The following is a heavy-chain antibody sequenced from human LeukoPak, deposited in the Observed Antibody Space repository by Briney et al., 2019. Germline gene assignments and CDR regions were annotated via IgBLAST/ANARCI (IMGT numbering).Heavy chain of an antibody. D-gene: IGHD6-19*01. V-gene: IGHV1-18*01. Sequence: ASVKVSCKASGYTFTSYGISWVRQAPGQGLERMGWISAYNGNTNYAQKLQGRVTMTTDTSTSTAYMELRSLRSDDTAVYYCAREFGRIAVAGTPEYYFDYWGQGTLVTVSS. CDR3: AREFGRIAVAGTPEYYFDY. CDR2: ISAYNGNT. J-gene: IGHJ4*02. CDR1: GYTFTSYG.